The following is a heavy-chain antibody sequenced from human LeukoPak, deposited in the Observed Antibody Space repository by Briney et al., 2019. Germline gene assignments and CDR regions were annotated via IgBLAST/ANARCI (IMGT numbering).Heavy chain of an antibody. V-gene: IGHV1-8*01. CDR2: MNPNSGST. D-gene: IGHD3-3*01. Sequence: ASVTVSCKASGYTFTSYDINWVRQATGQGLEWMGWMNPNSGSTGYAQKFQGRVTMTRNTSISTAYMELSSLRSEDTAVYYCARRYDFWSGYQDYWGQGTLVTVSS. CDR3: ARRYDFWSGYQDY. J-gene: IGHJ4*02. CDR1: GYTFTSYD.